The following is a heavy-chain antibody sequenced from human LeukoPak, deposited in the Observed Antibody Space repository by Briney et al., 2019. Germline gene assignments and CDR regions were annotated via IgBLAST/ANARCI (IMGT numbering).Heavy chain of an antibody. CDR2: INSDGSST. J-gene: IGHJ6*03. D-gene: IGHD6-25*01. CDR3: ARAGGGYYYMDV. Sequence: PGGSLRLSCAASGFTFSNYWMHWVRQAPGKGLVWVSRINSDGSSTSYADSVKGRFTISRDNAKNTLYLQMNSLRAEDTAVYYCARAGGGYYYMDVWGKGTTVTVSS. CDR1: GFTFSNYW. V-gene: IGHV3-74*01.